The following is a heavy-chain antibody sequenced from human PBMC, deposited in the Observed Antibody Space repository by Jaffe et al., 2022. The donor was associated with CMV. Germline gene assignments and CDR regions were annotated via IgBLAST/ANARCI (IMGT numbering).Heavy chain of an antibody. Sequence: QLQLQESGPGLVKPSETLSLTCTVSGGSISSSSYYWGWIRQPPGKGLEWIGSIYYSGSTYYNPSLKSRVTISVDTSKNQFSLKLSSVTAADTAVYYCARPDYDSSVNAFDIWGQGTMVTVSS. CDR2: IYYSGST. D-gene: IGHD3-22*01. CDR3: ARPDYDSSVNAFDI. CDR1: GGSISSSSYY. J-gene: IGHJ3*02. V-gene: IGHV4-39*01.